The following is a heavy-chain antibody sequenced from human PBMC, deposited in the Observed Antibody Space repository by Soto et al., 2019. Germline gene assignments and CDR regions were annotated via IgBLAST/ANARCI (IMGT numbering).Heavy chain of an antibody. Sequence: GGSLRLSCAASGFTFSSYAMHWVRQAPGKGLEYVSAISSNGGSTYYANSVKGRFTISRDNSKNTLYLQMGSLRAEDMAVYYCARVVEHGSSSSYYYYYYMDVWGKGTTVTV. CDR3: ARVVEHGSSSSYYYYYYMDV. CDR1: GFTFSSYA. V-gene: IGHV3-64*01. J-gene: IGHJ6*03. CDR2: ISSNGGST. D-gene: IGHD6-6*01.